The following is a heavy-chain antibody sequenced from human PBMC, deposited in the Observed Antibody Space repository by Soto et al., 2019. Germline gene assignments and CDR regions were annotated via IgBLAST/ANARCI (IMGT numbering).Heavy chain of an antibody. Sequence: QVQLQESGPGLVKPSETLSLTCTVSGGSISSYYWSWIRQPPGKGLEWIGYIYYSGSTNYNPSLKSRVPISVDTSKNQFSLKLSSVTAADTAVYYCASHSSGWDPYYFDYWGQGTLVTVSS. CDR3: ASHSSGWDPYYFDY. J-gene: IGHJ4*02. CDR1: GGSISSYY. D-gene: IGHD6-19*01. V-gene: IGHV4-59*01. CDR2: IYYSGST.